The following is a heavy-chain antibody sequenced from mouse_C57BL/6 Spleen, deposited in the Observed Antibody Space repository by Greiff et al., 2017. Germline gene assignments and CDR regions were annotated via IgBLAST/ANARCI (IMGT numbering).Heavy chain of an antibody. J-gene: IGHJ1*03. D-gene: IGHD1-1*01. CDR2: IDPETGGT. CDR3: TRGGITTVVATNFDV. V-gene: IGHV1-15*01. CDR1: GYTFTDYE. Sequence: QVQLKESGAELVRPGASVTLSCKASGYTFTDYEMHWVKQTPVHGLEWIGAIDPETGGTAYNQKFKGKAILTADKSSSTAYMELRSLTSEDSAVYYCTRGGITTVVATNFDVWGTGTTVTVSS.